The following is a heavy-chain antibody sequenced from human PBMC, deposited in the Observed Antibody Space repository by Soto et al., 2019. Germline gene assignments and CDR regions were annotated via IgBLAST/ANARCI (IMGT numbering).Heavy chain of an antibody. CDR1: GFTFKTFS. Sequence: EVQLVESGGGLVKPGGSLRLSCAASGFTFKTFSMNWVRQAPGKGLEWVSSITGSSDYIFYADSLKGRFTISRDNAKDSRYLQMNSLRAEDTAVYYWARGDEFGVNRIDYWGQGTLVTVSS. V-gene: IGHV3-21*02. CDR2: ITGSSDYI. J-gene: IGHJ4*02. D-gene: IGHD3-10*01. CDR3: ARGDEFGVNRIDY.